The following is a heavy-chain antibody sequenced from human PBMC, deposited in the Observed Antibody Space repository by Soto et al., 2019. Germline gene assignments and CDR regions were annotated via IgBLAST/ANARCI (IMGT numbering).Heavy chain of an antibody. CDR2: IYHSGST. CDR1: GCSISSSNW. J-gene: IGHJ6*02. V-gene: IGHV4-4*02. D-gene: IGHD6-13*01. CDR3: ARGRIAAAGYYYGMDV. Sequence: SETLSLTCAFSGCSISSSNWWIWVRQPPGKGLEWIGEIYHSGSTNYNPSLKSRVTISVDKSKNQFSLKLSSVTAADTAVYYCARGRIAAAGYYYGMDVWGQGTTVTVSS.